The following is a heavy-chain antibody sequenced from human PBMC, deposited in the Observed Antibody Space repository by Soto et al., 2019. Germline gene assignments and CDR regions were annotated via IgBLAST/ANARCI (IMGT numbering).Heavy chain of an antibody. CDR3: ASDFRTRGWFRQAGNFSMDV. J-gene: IGHJ6*02. D-gene: IGHD6-19*01. CDR2: IHPNTGGT. V-gene: IGHV1-2*02. CDR1: GYPYTNSY. Sequence: QVQLVQSGAEVRKPGASVEVSCKASGYPYTNSYMHWVRQAPGQGLEWMGWIHPNTGGTNYAQKFQGRVTMTRDTSVSTVYMELNRLTSDDTAIYFCASDFRTRGWFRQAGNFSMDVWGQGTTVTV.